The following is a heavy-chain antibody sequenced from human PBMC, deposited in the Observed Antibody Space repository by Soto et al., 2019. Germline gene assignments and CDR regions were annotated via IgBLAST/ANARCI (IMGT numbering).Heavy chain of an antibody. Sequence: QVQLVQSGAEVKKPGASVKVSCKASGYTFTSYDIGWVRQATGQGLEWMGWMNPNSGNTGYAQKFQGRVTMTSHTSIGTAYMELSSLRSEDMAVYYCARIPSYDTSGPLDYYYGMDVWGQGTTVTVSS. J-gene: IGHJ6*02. CDR2: MNPNSGNT. V-gene: IGHV1-8*01. CDR3: ARIPSYDTSGPLDYYYGMDV. CDR1: GYTFTSYD. D-gene: IGHD3-22*01.